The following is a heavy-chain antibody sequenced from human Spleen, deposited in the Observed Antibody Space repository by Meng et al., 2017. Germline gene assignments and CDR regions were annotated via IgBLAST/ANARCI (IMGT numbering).Heavy chain of an antibody. CDR1: GFTFDDYG. Sequence: GESLKISCAASGFTFDDYGMSWVRQAPGKGLEWVSGINWNGDSTGYAESVKGRFTISRDNAKNSLYLQMNSLRAEDTAVYYCARTIGDYGDYLRGHWGQGTLVTV. J-gene: IGHJ4*02. CDR2: INWNGDST. D-gene: IGHD4-17*01. V-gene: IGHV3-20*04. CDR3: ARTIGDYGDYLRGH.